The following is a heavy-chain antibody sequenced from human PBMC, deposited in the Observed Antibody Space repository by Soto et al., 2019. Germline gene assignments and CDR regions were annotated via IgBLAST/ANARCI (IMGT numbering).Heavy chain of an antibody. V-gene: IGHV4-30-4*01. D-gene: IGHD1-7*01. Sequence: SGTLSLTCTVSGGSISSGDYYWSWIRQPPGKGLEWIGYIYYSGSTYYNPSLKSRVTISVDTSKNQFSLKLSSVTAADTAVYYCARGRTGTSNWFDSWWQGTLVTGSS. CDR3: ARGRTGTSNWFDS. CDR1: GGSISSGDYY. J-gene: IGHJ5*01. CDR2: IYYSGST.